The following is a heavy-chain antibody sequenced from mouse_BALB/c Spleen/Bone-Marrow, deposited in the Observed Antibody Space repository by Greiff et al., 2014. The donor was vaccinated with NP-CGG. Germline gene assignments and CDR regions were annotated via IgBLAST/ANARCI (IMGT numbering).Heavy chain of an antibody. J-gene: IGHJ3*01. V-gene: IGHV3-2*02. D-gene: IGHD2-14*01. Sequence: EVKLQESGPGLVKPSQSLSLTCTVTGHSITSDYAWNWIRQFPGNKLEWMGYISYSGFTSYNPSLKSRISITRDTSKNQFFLQLNSVTTEDTATYYCSRDYRYDTWFSYWGQGTLVTVSA. CDR2: ISYSGFT. CDR3: SRDYRYDTWFSY. CDR1: GHSITSDYA.